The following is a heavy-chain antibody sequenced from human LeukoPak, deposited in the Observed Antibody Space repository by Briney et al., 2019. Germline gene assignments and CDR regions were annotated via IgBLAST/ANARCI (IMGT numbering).Heavy chain of an antibody. V-gene: IGHV3-30*04. J-gene: IGHJ4*02. CDR2: ISYDGGNK. CDR1: GFTFSSYA. CDR3: ARRSGIAVAGAFDY. D-gene: IGHD6-19*01. Sequence: GGSLRLSCAASGFTFSSYAMHWVRQAPGKGLEWVALISYDGGNKYYADSVKGRFTISRDNSKNTLYLQMNSLRAEDTAVYYCARRSGIAVAGAFDYWGQGTLVTVSS.